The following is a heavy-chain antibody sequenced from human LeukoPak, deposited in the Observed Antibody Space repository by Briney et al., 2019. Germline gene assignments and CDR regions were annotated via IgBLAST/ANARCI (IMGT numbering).Heavy chain of an antibody. V-gene: IGHV4-39*01. Sequence: PSETLSLTCTVSGGSISSSSYYWGWIRQPPGKGLEWIGSIYYSGSTYYNPSLKSRVTISVDTSKNQFSLKLSSVTAADTTVYYCAVSRASLEWLFLHWGQGTLVTVSS. CDR2: IYYSGST. D-gene: IGHD3-3*01. CDR1: GGSISSSSYY. CDR3: AVSRASLEWLFLH. J-gene: IGHJ4*02.